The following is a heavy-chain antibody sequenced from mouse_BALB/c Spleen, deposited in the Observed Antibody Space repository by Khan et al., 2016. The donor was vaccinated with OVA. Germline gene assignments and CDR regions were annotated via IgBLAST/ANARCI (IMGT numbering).Heavy chain of an antibody. Sequence: VQLQESGAELVRPGASVILSCKTSGYTFTNYWIHWVKQRSGQGLEWIGRIYPGTNNTYYNENFKGKATLTADKSSSTAYMQLSSLKSEDSSVYFYARYDDGYLFTYWGQGSLVTVSA. CDR3: ARYDDGYLFTY. CDR1: GYTFTNYW. J-gene: IGHJ3*01. D-gene: IGHD2-3*01. V-gene: IGHV1S132*01. CDR2: IYPGTNNT.